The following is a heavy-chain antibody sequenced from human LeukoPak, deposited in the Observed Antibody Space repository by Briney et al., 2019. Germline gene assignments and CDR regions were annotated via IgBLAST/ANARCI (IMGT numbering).Heavy chain of an antibody. CDR1: GYTFTSYY. D-gene: IGHD2-2*01. Sequence: GASVKVSCKASGYTFTSYYMHWVRQAPGQGLEWMGIINPSGGSTSYAQKFQGRVTMTRDMSTSTVYMELSSLRSDDTAVYYCARAVPSYYYYYYMDVWGKGTTVTVSS. J-gene: IGHJ6*03. V-gene: IGHV1-46*01. CDR3: ARAVPSYYYYYYMDV. CDR2: INPSGGST.